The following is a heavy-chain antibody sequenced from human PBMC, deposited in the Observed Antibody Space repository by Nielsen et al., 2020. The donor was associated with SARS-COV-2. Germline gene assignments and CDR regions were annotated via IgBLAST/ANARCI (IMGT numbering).Heavy chain of an antibody. J-gene: IGHJ3*01. V-gene: IGHV3-74*01. CDR2: INFDGTGT. CDR3: ARDGVVGSTNTFDV. CDR1: GFTFTAYW. Sequence: GGSLRLSCTASGFTFTAYWMHWVRQAPGKGLTWVSHINFDGTGTSYADSVKGRFTISRDNAKNTVYLQMNSLRAEDTAVYYCARDGVVGSTNTFDVWGPGTKVTVSS. D-gene: IGHD1-26*01.